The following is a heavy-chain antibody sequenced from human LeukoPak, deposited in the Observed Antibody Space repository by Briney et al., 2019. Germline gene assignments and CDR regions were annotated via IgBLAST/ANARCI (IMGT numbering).Heavy chain of an antibody. Sequence: TSETLSLTCAVYGGSFSGYYWSWIRQPPGEGLEWIGEINHSESTNYNPSLKSRVAISVDTSKNQFSLKLSSVTAADTAVYYCASKSGYYRSDAFDIWGKGQWSPSLQ. V-gene: IGHV4-34*01. CDR3: ASKSGYYRSDAFDI. CDR2: INHSEST. D-gene: IGHD3-3*01. CDR1: GGSFSGYY. J-gene: IGHJ3*02.